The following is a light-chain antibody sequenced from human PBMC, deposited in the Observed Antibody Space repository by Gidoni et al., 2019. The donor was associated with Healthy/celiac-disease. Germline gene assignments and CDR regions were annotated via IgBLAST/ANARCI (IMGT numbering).Light chain of an antibody. Sequence: EILLTHSPATLSLSPGERATLSCRASQSVSSYLAWYQQKPGQAPRLLIYDASNRATGIPARFSGSGSGTDFTLTISSLEPEDFAVYYCQQRSNWPPYTFGQGTKLEIK. CDR2: DAS. CDR3: QQRSNWPPYT. CDR1: QSVSSY. V-gene: IGKV3-11*01. J-gene: IGKJ2*01.